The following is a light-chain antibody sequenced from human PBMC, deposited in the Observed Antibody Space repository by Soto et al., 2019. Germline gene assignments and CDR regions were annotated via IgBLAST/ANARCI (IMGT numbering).Light chain of an antibody. CDR1: QDISDY. Sequence: DIQLTQSPSFLSASVGDRVTITCRASQDISDYLAWYQQRPGKAPQLLIYAASTLQSGVPSRFSGSGSGTEFTLTISSLQPEDFATYACQQLNSYPLTFSGGTKVEIK. J-gene: IGKJ4*01. CDR2: AAS. CDR3: QQLNSYPLT. V-gene: IGKV1-9*01.